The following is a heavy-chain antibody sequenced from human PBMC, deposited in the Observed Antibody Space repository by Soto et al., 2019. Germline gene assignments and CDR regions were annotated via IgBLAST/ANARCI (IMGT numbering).Heavy chain of an antibody. Sequence: QVQLQQWGAGLLKPSETLSLTCAVYGGSFSGYYWSWIRQPPGTGLEWIGEINHSGSTNYNPSLKSRVTMSADTSKGQFSLKLSAVTAADTAVYYCARGRCSATYCYSNFDSWGQGTLVTVSS. CDR3: ARGRCSATYCYSNFDS. V-gene: IGHV4-34*01. J-gene: IGHJ4*02. CDR1: GGSFSGYY. D-gene: IGHD2-15*01. CDR2: INHSGST.